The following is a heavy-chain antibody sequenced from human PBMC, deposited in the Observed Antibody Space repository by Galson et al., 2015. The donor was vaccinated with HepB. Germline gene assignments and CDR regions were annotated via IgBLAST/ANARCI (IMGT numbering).Heavy chain of an antibody. J-gene: IGHJ2*01. V-gene: IGHV1-24*01. CDR3: ATGSIAVAGIGLGWYFDL. Sequence: SVKVSCKVSGYTLTELSMHWVRQAPGKGLEWMGGFDPEDGETIYAQKFQGRVTMTENTSTDTAYMELSSLGSEDTAVCYCATGSIAVAGIGLGWYFDLWGRGTLVTVSS. D-gene: IGHD6-19*01. CDR1: GYTLTELS. CDR2: FDPEDGET.